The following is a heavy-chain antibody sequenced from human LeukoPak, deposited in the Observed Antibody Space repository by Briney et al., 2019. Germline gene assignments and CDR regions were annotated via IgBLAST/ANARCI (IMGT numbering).Heavy chain of an antibody. CDR1: GFTFSDHY. CDR3: ARDPKTTPGVFDY. Sequence: GGSLRLSCAASGFTFSDHYMDWVRQAPGKGLEWVGRTRNKANSYTTEYAASVKGRFTIPRDDSKNSLYLQMNSLKTEDTAVYYCARDPKTTPGVFDYWGQGTLVTVSS. CDR2: TRNKANSYTT. V-gene: IGHV3-72*01. D-gene: IGHD4-11*01. J-gene: IGHJ4*02.